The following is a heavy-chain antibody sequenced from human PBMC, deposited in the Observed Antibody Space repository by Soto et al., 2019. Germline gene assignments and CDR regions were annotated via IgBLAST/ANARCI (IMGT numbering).Heavy chain of an antibody. D-gene: IGHD2-2*01. V-gene: IGHV1-69*01. CDR2: IIPIFGST. Sequence: QVQLEQSGAEVRKPGSSVKVSCKTSGGTFSNYAMSWVRQAPGQGLEWLGGIIPIFGSTDYAQKLRGRVTSAADESTSTAYMELSGLTSADTAVYYCARGLRPPAISIYCYALAVWGQGTTVTVSS. J-gene: IGHJ6*02. CDR3: ARGLRPPAISIYCYALAV. CDR1: GGTFSNYA.